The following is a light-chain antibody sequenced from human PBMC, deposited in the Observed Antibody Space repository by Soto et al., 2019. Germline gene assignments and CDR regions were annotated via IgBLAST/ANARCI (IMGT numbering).Light chain of an antibody. CDR1: QDLTYW. CDR2: AAY. Sequence: DSQMTQSPSSVDASVGARCTGTGGASQDLTYWLAWYXQRTGKXPXWLIYAAYILQSGVPSRFSCSWFGTNFTLTITSLQPEDAATYLCQQAKSFPLTFRQGTRLEL. CDR3: QQAKSFPLT. J-gene: IGKJ5*01. V-gene: IGKV1-12*01.